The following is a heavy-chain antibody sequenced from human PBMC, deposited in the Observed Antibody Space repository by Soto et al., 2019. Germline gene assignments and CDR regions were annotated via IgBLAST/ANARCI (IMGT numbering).Heavy chain of an antibody. CDR2: VCYDGYP. CDR1: GDSISGSLYF. D-gene: IGHD6-19*01. Sequence: QLQLQESGPGLVMPSETLSLTCTVSGDSISGSLYFWGWIRQPPGKRLEWIGSVCYDGYPLYTPPPSSRVTMSVDTSNNQFSLKLTSVAVADTATYFCARVQVAVPHYWGQGTLVTVSS. V-gene: IGHV4-39*01. CDR3: ARVQVAVPHY. J-gene: IGHJ4*02.